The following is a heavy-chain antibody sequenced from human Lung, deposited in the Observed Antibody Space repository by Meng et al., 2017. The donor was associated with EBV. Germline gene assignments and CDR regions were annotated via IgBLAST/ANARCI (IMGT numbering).Heavy chain of an antibody. D-gene: IGHD3-10*01. CDR1: GSTFTNYD. Sequence: QVQFRRAEGGGKRPGASVKVYCKTSGSTFTNYDIHWVRQGHGQRLEWMGWIRVGNDETHYSQKFQGRVTISRDTSASTAYMELSSLRSEDTAIYYCARDLNGDRGIYFDYWGQGTLVTVSS. J-gene: IGHJ4*02. V-gene: IGHV1-3*01. CDR2: IRVGNDET. CDR3: ARDLNGDRGIYFDY.